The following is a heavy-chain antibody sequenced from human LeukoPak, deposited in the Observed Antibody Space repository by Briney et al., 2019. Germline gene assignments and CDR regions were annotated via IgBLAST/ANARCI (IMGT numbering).Heavy chain of an antibody. V-gene: IGHV4-4*07. J-gene: IGHJ5*02. CDR3: ARDGASASGSWFGP. CDR1: GGSINNYY. Sequence: SETLSLTCTVSGGSINNYYWSWIRQPAGKGLEWIGRIYTRGSTNYNPSLKSRVTMSVDTSKNQFSLRLNSVTAADTAVYYCARDGASASGSWFGPWGQGTLVIVSS. D-gene: IGHD1-26*01. CDR2: IYTRGST.